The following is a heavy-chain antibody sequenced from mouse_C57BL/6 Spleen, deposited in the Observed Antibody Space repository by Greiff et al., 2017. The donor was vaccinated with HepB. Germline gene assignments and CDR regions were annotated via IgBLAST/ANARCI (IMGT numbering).Heavy chain of an antibody. V-gene: IGHV1-26*01. CDR2: INPNNGGT. Sequence: EVQLQQSGPELVKPGASVKISCKASGYTFTDYYMNWVKQSHGKSLEWIGDINPNNGGTSYNQKFKGKATLTVDKSSSTAYMELRSLTSEDSAVYYCARRGGSKYWYCDVWGTGTTVTVSA. J-gene: IGHJ1*03. CDR3: ARRGGSKYWYCDV. CDR1: GYTFTDYY.